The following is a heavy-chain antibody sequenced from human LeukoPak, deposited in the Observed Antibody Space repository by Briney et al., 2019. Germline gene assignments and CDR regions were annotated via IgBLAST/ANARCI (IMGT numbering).Heavy chain of an antibody. V-gene: IGHV3-48*03. Sequence: GGSLRLSCAASGFTFSSYEMNWVRQAPGKGLEWVSYISSSGSTIYYADSVKGRFTISRDNAKNSLYLQMNSLRAEDTAVYYCARDTYYYDSSGYYHDAFDIWGQGTMVTVSS. J-gene: IGHJ3*02. D-gene: IGHD3-22*01. CDR2: ISSSGSTI. CDR3: ARDTYYYDSSGYYHDAFDI. CDR1: GFTFSSYE.